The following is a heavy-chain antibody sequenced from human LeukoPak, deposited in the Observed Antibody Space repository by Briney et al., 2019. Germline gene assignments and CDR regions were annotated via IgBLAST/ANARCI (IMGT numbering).Heavy chain of an antibody. CDR3: ASLWGVAGRIDY. Sequence: ASETLSLTCTVSGGSICSSSYYWGWIRQPPGKGLEWIGSIYYSGSTYYNPSLKSRVTISVDTSKNQFSLKLSSVTAADTAVYYCASLWGVAGRIDYWGQGTLVTVSS. D-gene: IGHD3-16*01. CDR2: IYYSGST. CDR1: GGSICSSSYY. V-gene: IGHV4-39*01. J-gene: IGHJ4*02.